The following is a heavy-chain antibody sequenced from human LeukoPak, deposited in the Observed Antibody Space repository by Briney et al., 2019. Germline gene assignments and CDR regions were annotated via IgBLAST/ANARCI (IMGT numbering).Heavy chain of an antibody. CDR1: GGTFSSYA. J-gene: IGHJ4*02. CDR3: ARVPMEQQLAYYFDY. V-gene: IGHV1-69*13. CDR2: VIPIFGTA. D-gene: IGHD6-13*01. Sequence: SVKVSCKASGGTFSSYAISWVRQAPGQGLEWMGGVIPIFGTANYAQKFQGRVTITADESTSTAYMELSSLRSEDTAVYYCARVPMEQQLAYYFDYWGQGTLVTVSS.